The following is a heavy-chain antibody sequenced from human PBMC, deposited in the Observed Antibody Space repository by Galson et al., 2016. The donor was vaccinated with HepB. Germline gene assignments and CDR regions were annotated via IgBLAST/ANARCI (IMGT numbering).Heavy chain of an antibody. CDR1: GIRLNAYGG. J-gene: IGHJ3*02. D-gene: IGHD3-10*01. Sequence: SLRLSCAASGIRLNAYGGTHWVRQAPGKGLEWVAVIWYNERNKHYGDSVEGRFSISKDDSKNTVYLEMNDLRDEDTALYYCTRDGFGGTNDAFDIWGQGTFVAVSS. CDR2: IWYNERNK. V-gene: IGHV3-33*01. CDR3: TRDGFGGTNDAFDI.